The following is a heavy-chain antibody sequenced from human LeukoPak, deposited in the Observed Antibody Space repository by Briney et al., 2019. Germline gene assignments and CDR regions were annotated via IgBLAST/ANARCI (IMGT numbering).Heavy chain of an antibody. D-gene: IGHD1-7*01. J-gene: IGHJ5*02. CDR2: IYPGDSET. CDR3: ARLAGTTDGNWFDP. Sequence: GASLKISCKGSGYSFTHYYIAWVRQMPGKGLEWMGIIYPGDSETRYSPSFQGQVTISADKSISTAYLQWSSLKASDTAIYNCARLAGTTDGNWFDPWGQGTLVTVSS. CDR1: GYSFTHYY. V-gene: IGHV5-51*01.